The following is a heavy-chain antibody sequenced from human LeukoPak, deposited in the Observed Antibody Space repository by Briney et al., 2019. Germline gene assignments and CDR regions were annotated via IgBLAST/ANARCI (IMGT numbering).Heavy chain of an antibody. J-gene: IGHJ5*02. D-gene: IGHD1-7*01. V-gene: IGHV4-59*12. CDR3: ARVCITGTTGVAP. CDR2: IYYSGST. CDR1: GGSISSYY. Sequence: SETLSLTCTVSGGSISSYYWSWIRQPPGKGLEWVGYIYYSGSTNYNPSLKSRVTISVDTSKNQFSLKLSSVTAADTAVYYCARVCITGTTGVAPWGQGTLVTVSS.